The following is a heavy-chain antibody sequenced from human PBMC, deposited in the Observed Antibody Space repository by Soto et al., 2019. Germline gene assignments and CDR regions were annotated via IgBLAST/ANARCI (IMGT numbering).Heavy chain of an antibody. CDR1: GLTFSSYW. J-gene: IGHJ5*02. V-gene: IGHV3-7*03. CDR3: ARSIPTLGVVNISDDNWFDP. Sequence: EGQLVESGGGLVQPGGSLRLSCEASGLTFSSYWMTWVRQAPGKGLEWVADIKPDGSEKYYVDSVEGRFTISRDNAKNSISREMNSLSVEATAVYYCARSIPTLGVVNISDDNWFDPWGQGTVVTVSS. CDR2: IKPDGSEK. D-gene: IGHD3-3*01.